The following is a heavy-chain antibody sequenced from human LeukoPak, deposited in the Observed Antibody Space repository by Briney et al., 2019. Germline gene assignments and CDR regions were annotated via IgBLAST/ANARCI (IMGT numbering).Heavy chain of an antibody. CDR2: MNPNSGNT. D-gene: IGHD3-10*01. CDR1: GYTFTSYD. CDR3: ARSLTMVRGVIIIGY. Sequence: ASVKVSCKASGYTFTSYDINWVRQATAQGLKWMGWMNPNSGNTGYAQKFQGRVTMTRNTSISTAYMEPSSLRSEDTAVYYCARSLTMVRGVIIIGYWGQGTLVTVSS. V-gene: IGHV1-8*01. J-gene: IGHJ4*02.